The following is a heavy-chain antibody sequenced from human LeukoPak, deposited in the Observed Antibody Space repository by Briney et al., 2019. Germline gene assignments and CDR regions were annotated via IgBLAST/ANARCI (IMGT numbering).Heavy chain of an antibody. D-gene: IGHD1/OR15-1a*01. Sequence: PGGSLRLSCAASGFTVSSNYMSWVRQAPGKGLEWVAVLYSDGKTYYGDSVKGRFTISRDNPKNTLDLQMNSLRAEDTAVYYCATQGPKPNNRFDPWGQGTLVTVSS. CDR1: GFTVSSNY. J-gene: IGHJ5*02. CDR2: LYSDGKT. V-gene: IGHV3-53*01. CDR3: ATQGPKPNNRFDP.